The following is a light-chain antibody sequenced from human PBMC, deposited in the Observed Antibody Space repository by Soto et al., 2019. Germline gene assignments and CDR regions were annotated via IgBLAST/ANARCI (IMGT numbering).Light chain of an antibody. CDR2: GAS. CDR1: QSVSGD. V-gene: IGKV3-15*01. J-gene: IGKJ2*02. Sequence: ERMMTQSPATLSVSPGDTATLSCRASQSVSGDLAWYRQRPGQAPRLLIYGASTRATGIPARFSGSGSGTEFSLTISSLQSEDFAVYYCQQYDNWPPCTFGQGTKLEVK. CDR3: QQYDNWPPCT.